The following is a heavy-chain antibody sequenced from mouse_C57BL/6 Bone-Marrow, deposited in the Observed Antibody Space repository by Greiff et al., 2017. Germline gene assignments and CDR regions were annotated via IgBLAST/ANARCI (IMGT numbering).Heavy chain of an antibody. CDR1: GYTFTRYW. CDR3: ARLYYPDAY. J-gene: IGHJ3*01. V-gene: IGHV1-59*01. CDR2: IDPSDSYT. Sequence: QVQLQQPGAELVRPGTSVKLSCKASGYTFTRYWMHWVKQRPGQGLEWIGVIDPSDSYTNYNQKFKGKATLTVATSSSTDYMQLSRLTSEDSAVYYGARLYYPDAYWGQGTLVTVSA. D-gene: IGHD1-1*01.